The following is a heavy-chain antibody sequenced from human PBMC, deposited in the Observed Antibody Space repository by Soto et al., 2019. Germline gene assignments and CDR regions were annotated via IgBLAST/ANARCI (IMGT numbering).Heavy chain of an antibody. D-gene: IGHD6-13*01. CDR1: GFTFSSYW. CDR2: IKQDGSEK. V-gene: IGHV3-7*01. CDR3: ARDYGTVAAAPDY. J-gene: IGHJ4*02. Sequence: EVQLVESGGGLVQPGGSLRLSCAASGFTFSSYWMSWVRQAPGKGLEWVAKIKQDGSEKYYVDSVKGRFTISRDNAKNSLYLQMNSLRAEDTAVYYCARDYGTVAAAPDYWGQGTLVTVSS.